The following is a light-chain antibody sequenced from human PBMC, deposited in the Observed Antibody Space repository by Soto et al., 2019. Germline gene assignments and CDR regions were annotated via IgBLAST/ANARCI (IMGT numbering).Light chain of an antibody. J-gene: IGKJ1*01. CDR1: QSVSSN. Sequence: EIVMTQSPATLSVSPGERATLSCRASQSVSSNLAWYQQKPGQAPRLLIYGASTRATGIPARFSGSGAGTDFTITISRLQSDDFAVYYCQYSNNWPQTFGQGTKVEIK. V-gene: IGKV3-15*01. CDR2: GAS. CDR3: QYSNNWPQT.